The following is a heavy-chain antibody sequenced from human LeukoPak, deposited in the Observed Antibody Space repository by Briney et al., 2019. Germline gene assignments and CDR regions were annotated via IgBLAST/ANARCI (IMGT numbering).Heavy chain of an antibody. Sequence: SETLSLTCTVSGGSISSYYWSWIRQPPGKGLEWIGYIYYSGSTNYNPSLKSRVTISVDTSKNQFSLKLSSVTAADTAVYYCARQDSSSAALDYWGQGTRVTVSS. CDR1: GGSISSYY. J-gene: IGHJ4*02. CDR2: IYYSGST. V-gene: IGHV4-59*08. CDR3: ARQDSSSAALDY. D-gene: IGHD6-6*01.